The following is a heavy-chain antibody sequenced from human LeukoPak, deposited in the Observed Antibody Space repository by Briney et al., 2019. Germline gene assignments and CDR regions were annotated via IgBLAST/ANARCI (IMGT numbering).Heavy chain of an antibody. CDR1: GYTFTNYA. CDR2: INTNTGNP. J-gene: IGHJ3*02. Sequence: ASVKVSCKASGYTFTNYAMNWVRQAPGQGLEWMGWINTNTGNPTYAQGFTGRFVFSLDTSVSTAYLQINSLRAEDAAVYYCARARSSYGYGDAFDIWGQGTMVTVSS. CDR3: ARARSSYGYGDAFDI. V-gene: IGHV7-4-1*02. D-gene: IGHD5-18*01.